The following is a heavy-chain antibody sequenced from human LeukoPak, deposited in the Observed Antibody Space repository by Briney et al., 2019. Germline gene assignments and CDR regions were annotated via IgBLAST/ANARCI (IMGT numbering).Heavy chain of an antibody. J-gene: IGHJ4*02. CDR2: IYYSGST. V-gene: IGHV4-59*01. CDR1: GGSISSFD. Sequence: PSETLSLTCTVSGGSISSFDCSWIRQPPGKGLEWIGDIYYSGSTNYNPSLKSRVTISVDTSNNQFSLKLSSVTAADTAVYYCESSSTWYRYFDYWGQGTLVTVSS. D-gene: IGHD6-13*01. CDR3: ESSSTWYRYFDY.